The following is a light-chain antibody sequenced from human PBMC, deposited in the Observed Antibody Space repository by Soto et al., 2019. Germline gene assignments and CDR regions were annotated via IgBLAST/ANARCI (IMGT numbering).Light chain of an antibody. J-gene: IGKJ1*01. V-gene: IGKV3-20*01. CDR2: GAI. Sequence: EIVMTQSPCTLSLSPGERATLSCRASQSVSNNYLTWYQQKPDQATRLLIYGAINKATGIPDRISGSASGTYFPLTISRLDHEDLALYYRQHYGSSCTFGQGTKVEIK. CDR3: QHYGSSCT. CDR1: QSVSNNY.